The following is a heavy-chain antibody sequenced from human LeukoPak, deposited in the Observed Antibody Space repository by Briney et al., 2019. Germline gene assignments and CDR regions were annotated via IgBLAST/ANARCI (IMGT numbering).Heavy chain of an antibody. J-gene: IGHJ4*02. CDR3: ARYHSGGLRSEY. CDR1: GGTFSSYA. V-gene: IGHV1-69*06. Sequence: SVKVSCKASGGTFSSYAISWVRQAPGQGLEWMGGIIPIFGTANYAQKFQGRVTITADKSTSTAYMELSSLRSEDTAVYYCARYHSGGLRSEYWGQGTLVTVSS. D-gene: IGHD2-15*01. CDR2: IIPIFGTA.